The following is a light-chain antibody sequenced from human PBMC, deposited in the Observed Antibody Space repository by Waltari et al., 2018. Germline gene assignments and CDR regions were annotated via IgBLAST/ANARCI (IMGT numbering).Light chain of an antibody. CDR3: QSYDSSLSGSV. CDR2: GNT. CDR1: SPNFGAGYD. V-gene: IGLV1-40*01. Sequence: QSVLAQPPSVSGPPGQRVTIPCTGSSPNFGAGYDVHWYQQLPGAAPNLLIYGNTDRPSGVPDRYSGSKSGTSASLAITGLQAEDEADYYCQSYDSSLSGSVFGGGTKLTVL. J-gene: IGLJ2*01.